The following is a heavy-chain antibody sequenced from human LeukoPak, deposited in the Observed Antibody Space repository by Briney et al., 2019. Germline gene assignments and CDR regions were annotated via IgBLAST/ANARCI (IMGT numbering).Heavy chain of an antibody. J-gene: IGHJ4*02. CDR3: ARECNSYYYDSSGYRY. V-gene: IGHV3-30*01. Sequence: GGSLRLSCAASGFTFSSYAMHWVRQAPGKGLEWVAVISYDGSNKYYADSVKGRFTISRDNSKNTPYLQMNSLRAEDTAVYYCARECNSYYYDSSGYRYWGQGTLVTVSS. D-gene: IGHD3-22*01. CDR1: GFTFSSYA. CDR2: ISYDGSNK.